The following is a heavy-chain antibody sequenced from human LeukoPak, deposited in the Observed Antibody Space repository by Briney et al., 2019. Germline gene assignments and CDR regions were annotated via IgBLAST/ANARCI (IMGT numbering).Heavy chain of an antibody. J-gene: IGHJ4*02. CDR1: GFTFSSYG. CDR2: IRYDGSNK. CDR3: AKDVHYYGSGSYYLDY. Sequence: LAGGSLRLSCAASGFTFSSYGMHWVRQAPGKGLEWVAFIRYDGSNKYYADSVKGRFTISRDNSKNTLYLQMNSLRAEDTAVYYCAKDVHYYGSGSYYLDYWGQGTLVTVSS. V-gene: IGHV3-30*02. D-gene: IGHD3-10*01.